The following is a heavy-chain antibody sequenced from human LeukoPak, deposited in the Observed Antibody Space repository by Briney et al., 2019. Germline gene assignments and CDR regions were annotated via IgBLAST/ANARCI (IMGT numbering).Heavy chain of an antibody. CDR1: GFTFSSYA. V-gene: IGHV3-23*01. D-gene: IGHD6-13*01. J-gene: IGHJ5*02. CDR2: ISGSGGST. Sequence: PGGSLRLSCAASGFTFSSYAMSWVRQAPGKGLEWVSAISGSGGSTYYADSVKGRFTISRDNSKNTLYLQMNSLRAEDTAVYYCAKDAGYSSSWYVWFDPWGQGTLVTVPS. CDR3: AKDAGYSSSWYVWFDP.